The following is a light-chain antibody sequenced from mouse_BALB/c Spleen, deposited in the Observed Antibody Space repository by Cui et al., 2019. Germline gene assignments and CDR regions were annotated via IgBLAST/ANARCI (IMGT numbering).Light chain of an antibody. CDR3: LQYDEFRYT. CDR1: QDINSY. CDR2: RAN. Sequence: DIKMTQSPSSMYASLGERVTITCKASQDINSYLSWFQQKPGKSPKTLIYRANRLVDGVPSRFSGSGSGQDYSLTISSLEYEDMGIYYCLQYDEFRYTFGGGTKLEIK. J-gene: IGKJ2*01. V-gene: IGKV14-111*01.